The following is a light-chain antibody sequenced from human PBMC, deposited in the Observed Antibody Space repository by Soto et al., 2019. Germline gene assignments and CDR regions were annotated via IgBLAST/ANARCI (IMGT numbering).Light chain of an antibody. CDR3: SSYTSSSTLVV. CDR2: DVS. V-gene: IGLV2-14*01. J-gene: IGLJ2*01. Sequence: QSVLTQPASVSGSPGQSITISCTGTSSDVGGYNYVSWYQQHPGKAPKLMIYDVSNRPSGVSNRVSGSKSGNTASLTISGLQAEDEADYYCSSYTSSSTLVVFGGGTKVTVL. CDR1: SSDVGGYNY.